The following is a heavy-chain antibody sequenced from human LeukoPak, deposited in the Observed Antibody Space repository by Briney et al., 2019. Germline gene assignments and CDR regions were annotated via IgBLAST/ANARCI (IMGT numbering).Heavy chain of an antibody. CDR3: ARDTARGSACRLPDAFDI. CDR1: GYTFTSYG. D-gene: IGHD3-10*01. CDR2: ISAYNGNT. J-gene: IGHJ3*02. Sequence: ASVKVSCKASGYTFTSYGISWVRQAPGQGLEWMGWISAYNGNTNYAKKLQGRVTMTTDTSTSTAYMELRSLRSDDTAVYYCARDTARGSACRLPDAFDIWGQGTMVTVSS. V-gene: IGHV1-18*01.